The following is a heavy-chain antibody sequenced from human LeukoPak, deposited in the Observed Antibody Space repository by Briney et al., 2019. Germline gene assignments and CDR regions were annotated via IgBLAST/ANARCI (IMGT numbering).Heavy chain of an antibody. D-gene: IGHD3-10*01. CDR3: AKLTYYYGSGSLSN. J-gene: IGHJ4*02. CDR1: GGTFSSYT. V-gene: IGHV1-69*02. CDR2: IIPILGIA. Sequence: SVKVSCKASGGTFSSYTISWVRQAPGQGLDGLGRIIPILGIANYAQKFQGRVTITADKSSGTAYMELTSLRSEDTAVYYCAKLTYYYGSGSLSNWGQGTLVTVCS.